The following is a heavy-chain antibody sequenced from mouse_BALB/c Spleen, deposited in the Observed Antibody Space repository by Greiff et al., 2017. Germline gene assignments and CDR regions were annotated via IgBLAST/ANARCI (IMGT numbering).Heavy chain of an antibody. J-gene: IGHJ3*01. V-gene: IGHV2-9*02. D-gene: IGHD2-4*01. CDR3: ARDHDYDKNY. Sequence: VKLVESGPGLVAPSQNLSITCTVSGFSLTSYGVHWVRQPPGKGLEWLGVIWAGGSTNYNSALMSRLSISKDNSKSQVFLKMNSLQTDDTAMYYCARDHDYDKNYWGQGTLVTVSA. CDR1: GFSLTSYG. CDR2: IWAGGST.